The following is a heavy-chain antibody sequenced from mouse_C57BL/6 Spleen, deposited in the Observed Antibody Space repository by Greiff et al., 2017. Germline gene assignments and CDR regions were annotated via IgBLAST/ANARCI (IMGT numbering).Heavy chain of an antibody. D-gene: IGHD2-3*01. CDR3: ASDDGYWFAY. V-gene: IGHV1-52*01. CDR1: GYTFTSYW. Sequence: VQLQQPGAELVRPGSSVKLSCKASGYTFTSYWMHWVKQRPIQGLEGIGNIDPSDSETHYNQKFKDKATLTVDKSSSTAYMQLSSLTSEDSAVYYCASDDGYWFAYWGKGTLVTVSA. CDR2: IDPSDSET. J-gene: IGHJ3*01.